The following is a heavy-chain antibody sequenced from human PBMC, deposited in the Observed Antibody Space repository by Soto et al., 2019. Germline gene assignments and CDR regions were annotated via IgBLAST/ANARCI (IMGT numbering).Heavy chain of an antibody. V-gene: IGHV4-4*02. CDR1: GASIRSNNW. CDR3: ARVYSGSYSDS. J-gene: IGHJ4*02. CDR2: IFHSGST. D-gene: IGHD1-26*01. Sequence: PSETLSLTCAVFGASIRSNNWWSWVRQPPGKGLEWIGEIFHSGSTNYNPSLKTRLTISVDKSKNQFSLKLSSVTAADTAVYYCARVYSGSYSDSWGRGTLVTVSS.